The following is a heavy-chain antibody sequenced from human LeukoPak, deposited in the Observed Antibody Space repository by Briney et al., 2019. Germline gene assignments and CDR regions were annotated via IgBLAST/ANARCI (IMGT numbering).Heavy chain of an antibody. V-gene: IGHV2-5*08. CDR2: IYWDDDK. CDR1: GGSVRNYYW. D-gene: IGHD3/OR15-3a*01. CDR3: THSGLGLGVFDY. J-gene: IGHJ4*02. Sequence: TLSLTCIVSGGSVRNYYWSWTRQPPGKALEWLALIYWDDDKRYSPSLKSRLTITKDTSKNQVVLTMTNMDPVDTATYFCTHSGLGLGVFDYWGQGTLVTVSS.